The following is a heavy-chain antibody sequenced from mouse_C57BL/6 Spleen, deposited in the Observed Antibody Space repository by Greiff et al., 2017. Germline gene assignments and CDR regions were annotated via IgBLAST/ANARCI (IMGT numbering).Heavy chain of an antibody. Sequence: QVQLQQSGAELARPGASVKLSCKASGYTFTSYGISWVKQRTGQGLEWIGEIYPRSGNTYYNEKFKGKATLTADKSSSTAYMELRSLTSEDSAVYVGAREGIYYGKDYAMDYWGQGTSVTVAS. CDR1: GYTFTSYG. V-gene: IGHV1-81*01. D-gene: IGHD2-1*01. J-gene: IGHJ4*01. CDR2: IYPRSGNT. CDR3: AREGIYYGKDYAMDY.